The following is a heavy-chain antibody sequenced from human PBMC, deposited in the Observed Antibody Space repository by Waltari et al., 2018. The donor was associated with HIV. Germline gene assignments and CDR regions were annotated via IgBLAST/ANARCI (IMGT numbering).Heavy chain of an antibody. CDR1: GFTFSSYS. J-gene: IGHJ6*02. V-gene: IGHV3-21*01. Sequence: EVQLVESGGGLVKPGGYLRLSCAASGFTFSSYSMNGVRQAPGKGLAWVSSISSISSYISSADSVKGRFTISRDNAKNSLYLQMNSLRAEDTAVYYCAIEISYYYGMDVWGQGTTVTVSS. D-gene: IGHD3-3*01. CDR2: ISSISSYI. CDR3: AIEISYYYGMDV.